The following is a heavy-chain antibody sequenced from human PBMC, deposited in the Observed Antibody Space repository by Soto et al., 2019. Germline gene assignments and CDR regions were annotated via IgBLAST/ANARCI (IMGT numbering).Heavy chain of an antibody. CDR2: IDHSGGT. Sequence: QVQLQQWGAGLLQPSEPLSLTCALYGGPFSDYYLAWIRQPPGKGLEWIGEIDHSGGTRYSPSFKSRVTMSIDTSKRQISLKLTSVTAADTAVYYCTRGAGYTYGLDWGQGTLVTVSS. D-gene: IGHD6-13*01. V-gene: IGHV4-34*01. CDR3: TRGAGYTYGLD. CDR1: GGPFSDYY. J-gene: IGHJ4*02.